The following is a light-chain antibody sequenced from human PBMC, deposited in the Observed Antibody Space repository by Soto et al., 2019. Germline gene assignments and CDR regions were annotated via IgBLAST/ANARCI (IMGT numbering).Light chain of an antibody. J-gene: IGLJ1*01. CDR3: GTWDSSLSVVV. Sequence: QSVLTQPPSVSAAPGQKVTFSCSGSSSNIGKNYVSWYQQVPGTAPKLLIYEDNKRRSGIPDRFSGSKSGTSATLGITGLQTRDEADYYCGTWDSSLSVVVFGTGTKLTVL. V-gene: IGLV1-51*02. CDR2: EDN. CDR1: SSNIGKNY.